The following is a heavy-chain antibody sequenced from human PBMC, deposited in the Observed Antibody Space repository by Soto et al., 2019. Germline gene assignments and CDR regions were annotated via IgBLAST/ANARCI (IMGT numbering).Heavy chain of an antibody. CDR3: ARDVVTMARAQSYYYYYGMDV. CDR2: VSGYTFET. D-gene: IGHD3-10*01. V-gene: IGHV1-18*01. Sequence: ASVKVSCKASGYSFTSYGISWVRQAPGQGLEWMGWVSGYTFETIYVQKFQGRVTMTTDTSTSTAYMELSSLTSEDTAVYYCARDVVTMARAQSYYYYYGMDVWGQGTTVTVSS. CDR1: GYSFTSYG. J-gene: IGHJ6*02.